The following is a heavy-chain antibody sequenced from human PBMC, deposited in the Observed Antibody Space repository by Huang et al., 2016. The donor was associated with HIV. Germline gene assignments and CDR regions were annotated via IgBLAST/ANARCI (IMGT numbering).Heavy chain of an antibody. D-gene: IGHD3-9*01. J-gene: IGHJ4*02. CDR2: LDPEIGET. CDR3: ATGFDVFFDF. CDR1: EYTLTELS. Sequence: QVQLVQSRAEVKKPGASVKVSCKVSEYTLTELSIHWVRQPPGKRLEWMGGLDPEIGETIYAQKFQGRVTMTEDTSTETAFMELSGLRPEDTAVYYCATGFDVFFDFWGQGTLVTVSS. V-gene: IGHV1-24*01.